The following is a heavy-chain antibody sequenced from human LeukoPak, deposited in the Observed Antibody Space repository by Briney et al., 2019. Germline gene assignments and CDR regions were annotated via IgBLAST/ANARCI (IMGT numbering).Heavy chain of an antibody. D-gene: IGHD1-26*01. CDR3: AKERVSGSYRAFVAFDI. J-gene: IGHJ3*02. Sequence: GGSLRLSCAASGFTFSSYGMSWVRQAPGKGLEWVSAISGSGGSTYYADSVKGRFTISRDNSKNTLYLQMNSLRAEDTAVYYCAKERVSGSYRAFVAFDIWGQGTMVTVSS. CDR2: ISGSGGST. CDR1: GFTFSSYG. V-gene: IGHV3-23*01.